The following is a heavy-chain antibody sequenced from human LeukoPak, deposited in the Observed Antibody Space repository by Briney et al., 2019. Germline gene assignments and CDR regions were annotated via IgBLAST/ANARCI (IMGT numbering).Heavy chain of an antibody. CDR1: GGSISSSSYY. D-gene: IGHD6-13*01. CDR2: IYYSGST. V-gene: IGHV4-39*01. CDR3: ATGYTSNCPYN. J-gene: IGHJ4*02. Sequence: SETLSLTCTVSGGSISSSSYYWGWIRQPPGKGLEWIGTIYYSGSTYYNPSLKSRVTISVDTSKNQFSLKRRSVTAADTAVYYCATGYTSNCPYNWGQGTLVTVSS.